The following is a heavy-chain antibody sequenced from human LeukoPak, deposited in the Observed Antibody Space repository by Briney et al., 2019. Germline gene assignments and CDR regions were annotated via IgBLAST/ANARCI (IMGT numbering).Heavy chain of an antibody. CDR3: VRRAAEWELLDY. CDR2: IYPGDSGT. J-gene: IGHJ4*02. CDR1: GYRFTSYW. D-gene: IGHD1-26*01. Sequence: GESLKISCKVSGYRFTSYWIGWVRQMPGKGLEWMGIIYPGDSGTRYSPPFQGQVTISADKSISTAYLQWGGLKASDTAMYYCVRRAAEWELLDYWGQGTLVTVSS. V-gene: IGHV5-51*01.